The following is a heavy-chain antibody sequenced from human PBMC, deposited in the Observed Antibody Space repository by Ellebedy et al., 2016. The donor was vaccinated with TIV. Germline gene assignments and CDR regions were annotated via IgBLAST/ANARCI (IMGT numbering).Heavy chain of an antibody. CDR1: GDSLSRNSAA. J-gene: IGHJ4*02. Sequence: QTLSLTCAMSGDSLSRNSAAWNWIRKTPSRGLEWLGRTYYRSKWYTDYAVSVKSRININPDTSKNQFSLQLNSVTPEDTAVYYCARAQAPTYYYDSSGYWYFDYWGQGTLVTVSS. V-gene: IGHV6-1*01. CDR2: TYYRSKWYT. D-gene: IGHD3-22*01. CDR3: ARAQAPTYYYDSSGYWYFDY.